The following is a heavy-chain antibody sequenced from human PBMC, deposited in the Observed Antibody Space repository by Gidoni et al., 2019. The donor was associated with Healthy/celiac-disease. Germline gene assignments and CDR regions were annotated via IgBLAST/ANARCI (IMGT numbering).Heavy chain of an antibody. V-gene: IGHV1-58*02. CDR2: IVVGSGNT. CDR1: GFTFTRSA. Sequence: QMQLVQSGPEVKKPGTSVKVSCKASGFTFTRSAMQWVRQARGQRLEWIGWIVVGSGNTNYAQKFQERVTITRDMSTSTADMELSSLRSEDTAVYYCAADGMSSSWTADAFDIWGQGTMVTISS. D-gene: IGHD6-13*01. CDR3: AADGMSSSWTADAFDI. J-gene: IGHJ3*02.